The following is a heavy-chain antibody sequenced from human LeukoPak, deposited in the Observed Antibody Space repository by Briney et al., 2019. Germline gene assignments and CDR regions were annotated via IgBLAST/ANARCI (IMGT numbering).Heavy chain of an antibody. D-gene: IGHD3-16*01. J-gene: IGHJ4*02. CDR3: ARQRSLNS. Sequence: SETLSLTCTVSGGSITSEYWSWIRQPPGKGLEWIGHISYSGPTKYNPSLIGRVTISIDSTKNQFSLKLNSVTAADTAIYYCARQRSLNSWGQGTLVTVSS. CDR1: GGSITSEY. CDR2: ISYSGPT. V-gene: IGHV4-59*01.